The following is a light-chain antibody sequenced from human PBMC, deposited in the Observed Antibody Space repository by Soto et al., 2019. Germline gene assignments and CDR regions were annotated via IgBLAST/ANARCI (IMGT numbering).Light chain of an antibody. CDR2: AAS. CDR3: QQYDSSRRT. J-gene: IGKJ1*01. V-gene: IGKV1-39*01. Sequence: SPYSLSASVGDRVTIPCRASQSISSHLNWYQQKPGQAPRLLIYAASSRESGIPARFSGGGSGTEFTLTISRLQPEDFAVYYCQQYDSSRRTFGQGTKVDIK. CDR1: QSISSH.